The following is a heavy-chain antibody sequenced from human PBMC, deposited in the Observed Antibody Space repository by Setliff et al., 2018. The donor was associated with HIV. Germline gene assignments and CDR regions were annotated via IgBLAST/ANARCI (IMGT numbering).Heavy chain of an antibody. Sequence: PGGSLRLSCAASGFTFSSYGMHWVRQAPGKGLEWVAVISYDGSNKYYADSVKGRYTISRDNSRYTLYLQMNSLRAEDTAVYYCARPAVTTYDAFDIWGQGTRVTVSS. CDR3: ARPAVTTYDAFDI. CDR1: GFTFSSYG. CDR2: ISYDGSNK. D-gene: IGHD4-17*01. J-gene: IGHJ3*02. V-gene: IGHV3-30*03.